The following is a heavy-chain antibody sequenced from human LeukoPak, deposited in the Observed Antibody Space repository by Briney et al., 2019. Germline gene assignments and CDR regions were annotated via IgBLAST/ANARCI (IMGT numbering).Heavy chain of an antibody. J-gene: IGHJ3*02. D-gene: IGHD2-21*01. Sequence: SETLSLTCTVSTGPITSTKWWSWVRQPPGKGPEWIGEISHTGSTNYNPSFNSRVTMSVDKSKNQFSLNLKSVTAADTALYYCASSSLVVVVTYGFDIWGRGTAVTVSS. CDR1: TGPITSTKW. V-gene: IGHV4-4*02. CDR3: ASSSLVVVVTYGFDI. CDR2: ISHTGST.